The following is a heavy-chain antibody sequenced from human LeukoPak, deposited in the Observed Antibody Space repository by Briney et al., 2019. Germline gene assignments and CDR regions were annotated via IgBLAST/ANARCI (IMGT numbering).Heavy chain of an antibody. CDR1: GGSISDYY. D-gene: IGHD2-2*01. J-gene: IGHJ4*02. CDR2: VHYSGNS. V-gene: IGHV4-59*01. CDR3: ARRPASRLTFDY. Sequence: SETLSLTCTVSGGSISDYYWSWLRQPPGKGLEWIGYVHYSGNSNYNPSLKSRVTLSLDMSKISLKLTSVTAADTAVFYCARRPASRLTFDYWGQGILVTVSS.